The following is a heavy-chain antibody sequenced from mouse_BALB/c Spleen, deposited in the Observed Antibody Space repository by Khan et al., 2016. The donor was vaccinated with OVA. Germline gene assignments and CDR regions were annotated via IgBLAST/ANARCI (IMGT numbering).Heavy chain of an antibody. D-gene: IGHD2-1*01. CDR2: ISRYGDYT. Sequence: EVELVESGGGLVKPGGSLKLSCAASGFTFSTYSMSWVLQTPEKRLEWVATISRYGDYTYYPDNVTGRFTISRDNAKNTLYLQMSSLRSEDTAMYYCSRSPYGNFDYWGQGTLVTVSA. CDR3: SRSPYGNFDY. V-gene: IGHV5-9*04. J-gene: IGHJ3*01. CDR1: GFTFSTYS.